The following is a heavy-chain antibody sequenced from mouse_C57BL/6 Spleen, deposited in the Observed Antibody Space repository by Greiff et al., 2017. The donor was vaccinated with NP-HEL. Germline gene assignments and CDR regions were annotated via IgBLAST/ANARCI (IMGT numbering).Heavy chain of an antibody. J-gene: IGHJ4*01. V-gene: IGHV2-4*01. CDR1: GFSLTSYG. CDR3: AKNNYYGSSLYYAMDY. CDR2: IWSGGST. D-gene: IGHD1-1*01. Sequence: VKLQESGPGLVQPSQSLSITCTVSGFSLTSYGVHWVRQPPGKGLEWLGVIWSGGSTDYNAAFISRLSISKDNSKSQVFFKMNSLQADDTAIYYCAKNNYYGSSLYYAMDYWGQGTSVTVSS.